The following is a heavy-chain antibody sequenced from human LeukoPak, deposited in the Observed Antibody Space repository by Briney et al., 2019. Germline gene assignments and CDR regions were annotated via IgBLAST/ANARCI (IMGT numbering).Heavy chain of an antibody. D-gene: IGHD3/OR15-3a*01. Sequence: PGGSLRLSCAAAGFSVSTSYINWVRQAPGKGLEWVSVIYSDGSTKYADSVKARFTISRDNSKNIVYLQMKSLRVEDTAVYYCARGTLDNWGQGTLVTVSS. CDR1: GFSVSTSY. CDR3: ARGTLDN. CDR2: IYSDGST. V-gene: IGHV3-53*01. J-gene: IGHJ4*02.